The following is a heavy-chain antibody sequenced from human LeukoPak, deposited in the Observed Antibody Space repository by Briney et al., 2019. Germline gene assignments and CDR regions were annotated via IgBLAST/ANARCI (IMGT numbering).Heavy chain of an antibody. D-gene: IGHD3-22*01. J-gene: IGHJ5*02. Sequence: SETLSLTCTVSGGSISSFFWCWIRQSPGKGLEWIGYIYSSGSTNYNPSLKSRVTMSVDTSKNQFSLKLTSVTAADTAVYYCARQGGHYDSSGHHWFDPWGQGTLVTVSS. V-gene: IGHV4-4*09. CDR1: GGSISSFF. CDR3: ARQGGHYDSSGHHWFDP. CDR2: IYSSGST.